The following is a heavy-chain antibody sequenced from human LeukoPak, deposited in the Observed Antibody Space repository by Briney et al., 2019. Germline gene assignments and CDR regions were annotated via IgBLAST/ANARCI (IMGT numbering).Heavy chain of an antibody. CDR3: GRSMDRSGWYGWVDP. V-gene: IGHV1-18*01. J-gene: IGHJ5*02. CDR1: GYTFATYG. D-gene: IGHD6-19*01. CDR2: ITAYNGNT. Sequence: ASVKVSCKASGYTFATYGITWVRQAPGQGLEFMGWITAYNGNTKYAQKLQGRVTMTTDTSTNTAYMELRSLRSDDTAVCYCGRSMDRSGWYGWVDPWGQGTLVTVSS.